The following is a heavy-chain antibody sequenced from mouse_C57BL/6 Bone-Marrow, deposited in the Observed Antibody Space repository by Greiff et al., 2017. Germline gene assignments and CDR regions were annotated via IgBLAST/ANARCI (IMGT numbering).Heavy chain of an antibody. CDR1: GYTFTSYW. CDR3: ARSGYDGYYLWYFDV. V-gene: IGHV1-55*01. Sequence: QVQLQQPGAELVKPGASVKMSCKASGYTFTSYWITWVKQRPGQGLEWIGDIYPGSGSTNYNEKFKSKATLTVDTSSSTAYMQLSSLTSEDSAVYYCARSGYDGYYLWYFDVWGTGTTVTVSS. D-gene: IGHD2-3*01. J-gene: IGHJ1*03. CDR2: IYPGSGST.